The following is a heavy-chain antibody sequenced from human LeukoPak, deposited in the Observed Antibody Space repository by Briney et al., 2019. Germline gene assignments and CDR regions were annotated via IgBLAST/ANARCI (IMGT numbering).Heavy chain of an antibody. V-gene: IGHV3-74*01. CDR1: GFTFSSYW. CDR3: ARGTGYSVFDI. CDR2: INSDGSST. Sequence: GGSVRLSCAASGFTFSSYWMNWVRQAPGKGLVWVSRINSDGSSTSYADSVKGRFTISRDNAKNTLYLQMNSLRVEDTAVYYCARGTGYSVFDIWGQGAMVTVSS. D-gene: IGHD1-26*01. J-gene: IGHJ3*02.